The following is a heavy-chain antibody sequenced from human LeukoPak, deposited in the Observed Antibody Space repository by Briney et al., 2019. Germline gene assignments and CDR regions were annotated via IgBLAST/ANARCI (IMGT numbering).Heavy chain of an antibody. CDR1: GGSISSGSYY. CDR3: ARILAAPYWFDP. Sequence: TLSLTCTVSGGSISSGSYYWSWIRQPAGKGLEWIGRIYTSGSTNYNPSLKSRVTISVGTSKNQFSLKLSSVTAADTAVYYCARILAAPYWFDPWGQGTLVTVSS. V-gene: IGHV4-61*02. J-gene: IGHJ5*02. CDR2: IYTSGST. D-gene: IGHD2-15*01.